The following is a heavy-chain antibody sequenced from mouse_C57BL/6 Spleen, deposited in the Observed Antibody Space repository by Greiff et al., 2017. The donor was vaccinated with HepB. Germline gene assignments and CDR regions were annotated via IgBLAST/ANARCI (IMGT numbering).Heavy chain of an antibody. Sequence: EVKLMESVAELVRPGASVKLSCTASGFNIKNTYMHWVKQRPEQGLEWIGRIDPANGNTKYAPKFQGKATITADTSSNTAYLQLSSLTSEDTAIYYCAKGSNLGAWFAYWGQGTLVTVSA. CDR3: AKGSNLGAWFAY. D-gene: IGHD2-5*01. V-gene: IGHV14-3*01. J-gene: IGHJ3*01. CDR2: IDPANGNT. CDR1: GFNIKNTY.